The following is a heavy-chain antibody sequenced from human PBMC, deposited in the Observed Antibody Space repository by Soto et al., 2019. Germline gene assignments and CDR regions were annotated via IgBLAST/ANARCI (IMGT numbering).Heavy chain of an antibody. D-gene: IGHD6-19*01. CDR3: ARLFDTSGWYDY. V-gene: IGHV5-51*01. J-gene: IGHJ4*02. CDR2: IYPGDSDT. Sequence: GESVKISFKGSGYSFTSYWIGWVRQMPGKGLERMGIIYPGDSDTRYSPSFQGQVTISADKSITTTYLQWSSLKASDTAIYYCARLFDTSGWYDYWGQGTLITVSS. CDR1: GYSFTSYW.